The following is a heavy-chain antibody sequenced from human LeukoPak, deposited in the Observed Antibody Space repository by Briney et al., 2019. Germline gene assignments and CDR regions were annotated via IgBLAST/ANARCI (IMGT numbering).Heavy chain of an antibody. CDR2: INPNSGGT. CDR3: ARDLLLWFGEASAFDI. V-gene: IGHV1-2*02. Sequence: ASVKVSCKASGYTFTGYYMHWVGQAPGQGLEWMGWINPNSGGTNYAQKFQGRVTMTRDTSISTAYMELSRLRSDDTAVYYCARDLLLWFGEASAFDIWGQGTMVTVSS. CDR1: GYTFTGYY. J-gene: IGHJ3*02. D-gene: IGHD3-10*01.